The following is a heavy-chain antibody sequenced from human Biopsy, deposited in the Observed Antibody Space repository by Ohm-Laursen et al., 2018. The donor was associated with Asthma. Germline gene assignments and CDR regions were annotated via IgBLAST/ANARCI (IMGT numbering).Heavy chain of an antibody. CDR2: IKSKTDSGTT. Sequence: SLRLSCTATGFTFSDYYMSWIRQAPGKGLEWVGRIKSKTDSGTTDYAAPVKGRFTISRDDSKNTLYLQMNSLKTEDTAVYYCTTGFWWTFDYWGQGTLVTVSS. J-gene: IGHJ4*02. D-gene: IGHD3-16*01. V-gene: IGHV3-15*01. CDR3: TTGFWWTFDY. CDR1: GFTFSDYY.